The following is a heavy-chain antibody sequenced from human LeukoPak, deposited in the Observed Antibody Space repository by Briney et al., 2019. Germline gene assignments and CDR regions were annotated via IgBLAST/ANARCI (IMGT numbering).Heavy chain of an antibody. Sequence: SETLSLTWTVSGGSISSGSYYWSWIRQPAGKGLEWIGRVYTSGSTNYNPSLKSRVTTSVDTSKNQFSLNLSSVTAADTAVYYCARGRGFGVPAGNWFDPWGQGTLVTVSS. CDR2: VYTSGST. V-gene: IGHV4-61*02. CDR3: ARGRGFGVPAGNWFDP. D-gene: IGHD2-2*01. CDR1: GGSISSGSYY. J-gene: IGHJ5*02.